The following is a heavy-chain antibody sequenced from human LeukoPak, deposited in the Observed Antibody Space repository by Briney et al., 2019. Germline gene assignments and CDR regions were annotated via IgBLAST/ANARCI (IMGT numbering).Heavy chain of an antibody. V-gene: IGHV4-61*02. CDR2: IYYSGST. J-gene: IGHJ4*02. Sequence: PSQTLSLTCTVSGGSISSGSYYWSWIRQPAGKGLEWIGRIYYSGSTYYNPSLKSRVTISVDTSKNQFSLKLSSVTAADTAVYYCARHLEAEYYFDYWGQGTLVTVSS. D-gene: IGHD6-19*01. CDR1: GGSISSGSYY. CDR3: ARHLEAEYYFDY.